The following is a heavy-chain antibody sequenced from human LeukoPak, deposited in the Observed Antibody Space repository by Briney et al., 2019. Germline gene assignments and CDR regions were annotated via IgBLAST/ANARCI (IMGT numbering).Heavy chain of an antibody. CDR3: ARDALPYYYGSGRGSAVAPY. CDR2: INWNGGST. CDR1: GFTFDDYG. V-gene: IGHV3-20*04. J-gene: IGHJ4*02. D-gene: IGHD3-10*01. Sequence: PGGSLRLSCAASGFTFDDYGMSWVRQAPGKGLEWVSGINWNGGSTGYADSVKGRFTISRDNAKNSLYLQMNSLRAEDTALYYCARDALPYYYGSGRGSAVAPYWGQGTLVTVSS.